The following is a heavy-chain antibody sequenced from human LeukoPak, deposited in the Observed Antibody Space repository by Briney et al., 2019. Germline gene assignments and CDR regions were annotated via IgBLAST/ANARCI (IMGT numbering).Heavy chain of an antibody. CDR2: IKQDGSEK. CDR1: GFTFSSYA. V-gene: IGHV3-7*01. J-gene: IGHJ6*02. D-gene: IGHD2-2*01. Sequence: PGGSLRLSCAASGFTFSSYAMHWVRQAPGKGLEWVANIKQDGSEKYYVDSVKGRFTISRDNAKNSLYLQMNSLRAEDTAVYYCARDPYQLQPYYYYGMDVWGQGTTVTVSS. CDR3: ARDPYQLQPYYYYGMDV.